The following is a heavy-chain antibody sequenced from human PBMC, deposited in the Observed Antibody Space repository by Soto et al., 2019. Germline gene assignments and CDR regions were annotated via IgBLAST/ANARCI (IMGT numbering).Heavy chain of an antibody. Sequence: SETLSHTCTISGGSISSGGYYCTWIRQHPGKGLEWIGYIRDSGSTYYNPSLKSRLTMSVDTSKNQFSLKLSSVTAADTAVYYCTRRWRQRTGFDFWGQGTLVTVFS. CDR1: GGSISSGGYY. J-gene: IGHJ4*02. CDR3: TRRWRQRTGFDF. D-gene: IGHD1-1*01. CDR2: IRDSGST. V-gene: IGHV4-31*03.